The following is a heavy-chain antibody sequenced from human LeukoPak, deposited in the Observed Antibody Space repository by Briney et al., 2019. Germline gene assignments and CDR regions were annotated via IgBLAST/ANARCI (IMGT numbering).Heavy chain of an antibody. CDR1: GGSISSSSYY. J-gene: IGHJ5*02. D-gene: IGHD5-18*01. Sequence: SETLSLTCTVSGGSISSSSYYWGWIRQPPGKGLERIGSIYYSGSTYYNPSLKSRVTISVDTSKNQFSLKLSSVTAADTAVYYCARPPYVDTAMIGFDPWGQGTLVTVSS. CDR2: IYYSGST. CDR3: ARPPYVDTAMIGFDP. V-gene: IGHV4-39*01.